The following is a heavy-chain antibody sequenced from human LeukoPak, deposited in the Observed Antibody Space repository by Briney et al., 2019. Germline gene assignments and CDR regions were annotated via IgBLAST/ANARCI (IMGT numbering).Heavy chain of an antibody. D-gene: IGHD3-22*01. V-gene: IGHV1-8*03. Sequence: ASVKVSCTASGYTFTSYYMHWVRQAPGQGLEWMGWMNPNSGNTGYAQKFQGRVTITRNTSISTAYMELSSLRSEDTAVYYCARGITMIVNYYVDVWGKGTTVTVSS. CDR3: ARGITMIVNYYVDV. CDR2: MNPNSGNT. CDR1: GYTFTSYY. J-gene: IGHJ6*03.